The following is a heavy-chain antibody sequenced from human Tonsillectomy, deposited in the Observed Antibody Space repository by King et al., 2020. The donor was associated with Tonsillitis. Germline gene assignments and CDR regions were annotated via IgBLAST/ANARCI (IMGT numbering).Heavy chain of an antibody. Sequence: LQLQESGPGLVKPSETLSLTCIVSGGSISSYSWSWIRQPPGKGLEWIWYISYSGSTNYNPSLKSRVTISLDTSKNQFSLKLSSVTAADTAVYYCARGAYSSDWEGNFDYWGQGTLVTVSS. V-gene: IGHV4-59*01. CDR1: GGSISSYS. D-gene: IGHD6-19*01. CDR2: ISYSGST. CDR3: ARGAYSSDWEGNFDY. J-gene: IGHJ4*02.